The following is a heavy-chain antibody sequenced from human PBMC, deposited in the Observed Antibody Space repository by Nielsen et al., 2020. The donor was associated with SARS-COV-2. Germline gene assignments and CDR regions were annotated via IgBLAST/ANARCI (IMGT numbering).Heavy chain of an antibody. J-gene: IGHJ4*02. Sequence: GESLKISCAASGFTFNAYAMHWVRQAPGKGLEWVAVIWFDGSDKYYADFVKDRFTISRDNSKNTLYLQMNSLRAEDTAVYYYAKDGYNYDYFDYWGQGTLVTVSS. CDR1: GFTFNAYA. CDR2: IWFDGSDK. V-gene: IGHV3-33*06. CDR3: AKDGYNYDYFDY. D-gene: IGHD5-24*01.